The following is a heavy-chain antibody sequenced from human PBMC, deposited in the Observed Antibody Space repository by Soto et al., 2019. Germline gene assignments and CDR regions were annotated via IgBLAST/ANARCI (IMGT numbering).Heavy chain of an antibody. Sequence: KPSETLSLTCTVSGGSISSYYWSWIRQPAGKGLEWIGRIYTSGSTNYNPSLKSRVTMSVDTSKNQFSLKLSSVTAADTAVYYCARGGSSGWWSSASYYFDYWGQGTLVTVSS. CDR3: ARGGSSGWWSSASYYFDY. CDR1: GGSISSYY. V-gene: IGHV4-4*07. CDR2: IYTSGST. J-gene: IGHJ4*02. D-gene: IGHD6-19*01.